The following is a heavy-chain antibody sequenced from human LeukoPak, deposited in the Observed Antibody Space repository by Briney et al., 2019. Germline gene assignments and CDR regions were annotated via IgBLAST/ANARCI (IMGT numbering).Heavy chain of an antibody. CDR1: GGSINSYY. V-gene: IGHV4-59*01. J-gene: IGHJ3*02. CDR3: ARSRVYYYDSSGYPPLDAFDI. CDR2: IYYSGST. Sequence: SETLSLTCTVSGGSINSYYWSWIRQPPGKGLEWIGYIYYSGSTNYNPSLKSRVTISVDTSKNQFSLKLSSVTAADTAVYYCARSRVYYYDSSGYPPLDAFDIWGQGTMVTVSS. D-gene: IGHD3-22*01.